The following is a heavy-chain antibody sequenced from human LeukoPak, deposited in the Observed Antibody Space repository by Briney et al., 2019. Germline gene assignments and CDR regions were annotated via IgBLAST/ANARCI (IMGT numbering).Heavy chain of an antibody. CDR2: ISGSGGST. J-gene: IGHJ5*02. D-gene: IGHD5-18*01. Sequence: GGSLRLSCAASGFTFSSYAMSWVRQAPGKGLEWVSGISGSGGSTYYADSVKGRFTISRDSAKNSLSLQMNSLRAEDTAVYYCARGYDYGYNWFDPWSQGTLVTVSS. CDR1: GFTFSSYA. V-gene: IGHV3-23*01. CDR3: ARGYDYGYNWFDP.